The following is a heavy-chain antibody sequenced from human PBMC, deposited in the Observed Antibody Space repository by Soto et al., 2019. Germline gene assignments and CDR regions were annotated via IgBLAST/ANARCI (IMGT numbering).Heavy chain of an antibody. CDR3: ARESLHSSGYFDY. V-gene: IGHV3-53*01. CDR1: GFAVSSNY. D-gene: IGHD3-22*01. J-gene: IGHJ4*02. CDR2: IYSGGTT. Sequence: GGSLRLSCAASGFAVSSNYMSWVRQAPGKGLEWVSLIYSGGTTYYADSVKGRFTISRDNSKNTLYLQMNSLRAEDTAVYYCARESLHSSGYFDYWGQGTLVTVSS.